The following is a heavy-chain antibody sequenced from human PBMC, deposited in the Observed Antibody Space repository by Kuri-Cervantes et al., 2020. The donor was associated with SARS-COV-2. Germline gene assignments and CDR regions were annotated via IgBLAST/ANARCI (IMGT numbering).Heavy chain of an antibody. J-gene: IGHJ4*02. CDR1: GGSISSSSYY. V-gene: IGHV4-39*02. CDR3: ARDLRLGKSLDY. CDR2: IYYSGST. D-gene: IGHD7-27*01. Sequence: SETLSLTCTVSGGSISSSSYYWGWIRQPPGKGLEWIGSIYYSGSTYYSPSLKSRVTISVDTSKNQFSLKLSSVTAADTAVYYCARDLRLGKSLDYWGQGTLVTVSS.